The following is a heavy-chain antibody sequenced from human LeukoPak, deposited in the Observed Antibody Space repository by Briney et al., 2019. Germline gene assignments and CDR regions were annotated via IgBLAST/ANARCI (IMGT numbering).Heavy chain of an antibody. Sequence: GGSLRLSCAASGFTFSSYTMNWVRQAPGKGLEWVSSISSSSSYIYYADSVKGRFTISRDNAKNSLYLQMNSLRAEDTAVYYCARDPRSSSWRDYYHYMDAWGKGTTVTVSS. CDR1: GFTFSSYT. D-gene: IGHD6-13*01. CDR2: ISSSSSYI. J-gene: IGHJ6*03. CDR3: ARDPRSSSWRDYYHYMDA. V-gene: IGHV3-21*01.